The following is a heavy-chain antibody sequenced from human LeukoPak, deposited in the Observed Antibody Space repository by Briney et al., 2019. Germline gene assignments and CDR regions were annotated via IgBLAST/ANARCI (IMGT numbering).Heavy chain of an antibody. CDR1: GGILSKWS. CDR3: ASGGVTVYSYGPDY. J-gene: IGHJ4*02. Sequence: SVKVSCKASGGILSKWSISWVRQAPGQGLKWVGTIIPEFDEAHYAQKLQGGVTISADDSATAAYMELRSLRSDDTAVYYCASGGVTVYSYGPDYWGQGTLVAVSS. CDR2: IIPEFDEA. V-gene: IGHV1-69*13. D-gene: IGHD5-18*01.